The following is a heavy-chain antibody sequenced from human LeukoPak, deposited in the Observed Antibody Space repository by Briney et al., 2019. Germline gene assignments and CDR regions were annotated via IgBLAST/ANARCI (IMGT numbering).Heavy chain of an antibody. D-gene: IGHD4-17*01. CDR1: GFTFTSYS. V-gene: IGHV3-21*01. Sequence: GGSLRLSCAASGFTFTSYSINWVRQAPGKGLEWVSSINSRSSYIYYADSVKGRFTISRDNAKNSIYLQMNSLRAEDTAVYYCARDRYGDSSFDYRGQGTLVTVSS. J-gene: IGHJ4*02. CDR3: ARDRYGDSSFDY. CDR2: INSRSSYI.